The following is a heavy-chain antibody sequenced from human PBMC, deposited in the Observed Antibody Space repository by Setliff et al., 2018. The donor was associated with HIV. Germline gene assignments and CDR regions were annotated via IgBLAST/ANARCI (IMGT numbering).Heavy chain of an antibody. CDR2: IYYSGST. CDR1: GGSISSGGYY. D-gene: IGHD3-10*01. CDR3: SRDLGTGDYFDY. Sequence: PSETLSLTCTVSGGSISSGGYYWSWIRQHPGKGLEWIGYIYYSGSTYYNPSLKSRVTISVDTSKNQFSLKLSSVTAADTAVFYCSRDLGTGDYFDYWGQGALVTVSS. V-gene: IGHV4-31*03. J-gene: IGHJ4*02.